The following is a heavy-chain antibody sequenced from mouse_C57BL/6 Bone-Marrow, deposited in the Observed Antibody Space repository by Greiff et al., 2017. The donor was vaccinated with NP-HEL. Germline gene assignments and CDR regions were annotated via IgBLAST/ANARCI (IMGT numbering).Heavy chain of an antibody. CDR1: EYEFPSHD. D-gene: IGHD2-2*01. CDR2: INSDGGST. V-gene: IGHV5-2*01. J-gene: IGHJ2*01. Sequence: EVKVVESGGGLVQPGESLKLSCESNEYEFPSHDMSWVRKTPEKRLELVAAINSDGGSTYYPDTMERRFIISRDNTKKTLYLQMSSLRSEDTALYYCARSMVTTRGCYFDYWGQGTTLTVSS. CDR3: ARSMVTTRGCYFDY.